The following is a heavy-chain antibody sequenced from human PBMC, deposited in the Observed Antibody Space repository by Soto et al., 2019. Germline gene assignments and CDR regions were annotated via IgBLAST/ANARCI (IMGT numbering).Heavy chain of an antibody. CDR1: GFTFSSYA. Sequence: GESLKISCAASGFTFSSYAMSWVRQAPGKGLEWVSAISGSDGTTTPYADSVKGRFTISRDNAKNTLYLQMHSLRAEDTALYFCVRDRGYPDSFDVWGRGTMVTVSS. CDR3: VRDRGYPDSFDV. V-gene: IGHV3-23*01. CDR2: ISGSDGTTT. J-gene: IGHJ3*01. D-gene: IGHD1-1*01.